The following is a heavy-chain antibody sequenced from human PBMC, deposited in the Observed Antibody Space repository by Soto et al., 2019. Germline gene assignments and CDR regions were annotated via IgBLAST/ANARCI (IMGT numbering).Heavy chain of an antibody. CDR1: GGSVSSGSYY. CDR3: ARGGRRQQLKNYYYYGMDV. J-gene: IGHJ6*02. Sequence: ASETLSLTCTVSGGSVSSGSYYWSWIRQPPGKGLEWIGYIYYSGSTNYNPSLKSRVTISVDTSKNQFSLKLSSVTAADTAVYYCARGGRRQQLKNYYYYGMDVWGQGTTVTVSS. D-gene: IGHD6-13*01. V-gene: IGHV4-61*01. CDR2: IYYSGST.